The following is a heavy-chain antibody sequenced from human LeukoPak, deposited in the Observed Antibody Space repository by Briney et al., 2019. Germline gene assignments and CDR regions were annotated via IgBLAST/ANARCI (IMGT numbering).Heavy chain of an antibody. J-gene: IGHJ4*02. CDR2: IYYSGYT. V-gene: IGHV4-39*07. CDR1: GGSISNRSHF. D-gene: IGHD2/OR15-2a*01. Sequence: SESLSLTCTVSGGSISNRSHFWGWIRQTPGKGLEWFGSIYYSGYTYYNPSLKSRVTISVDTSKNQFSLRLNSVTAADTAVYYCARDSAPNLLAYFDYWGQGILVTVSS. CDR3: ARDSAPNLLAYFDY.